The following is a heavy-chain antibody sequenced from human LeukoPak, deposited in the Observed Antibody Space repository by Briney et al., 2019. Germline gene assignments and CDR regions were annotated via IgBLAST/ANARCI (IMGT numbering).Heavy chain of an antibody. CDR2: INPNSGGT. CDR1: GYTFTGYY. CDR3: ARVAIFGVVRELDY. D-gene: IGHD3-3*01. V-gene: IGHV1-2*02. Sequence: ASVKVSCKASGYTFTGYYMHWVRQAPGQGLEWMGWINPNSGGTNYAQKFQGRVTMTRDTSISTAYMELSRLRSDDTAVHYCARVAIFGVVRELDYWGQGTLVTVSS. J-gene: IGHJ4*02.